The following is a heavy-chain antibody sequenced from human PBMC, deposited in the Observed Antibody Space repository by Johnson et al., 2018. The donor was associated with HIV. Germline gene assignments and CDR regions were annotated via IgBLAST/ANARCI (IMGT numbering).Heavy chain of an antibody. CDR1: GFTVSSNY. CDR3: VRPTTILTNDAFNI. Sequence: QLVESGGGVVKPGGSLRLSCAASGFTVSSNYMSWVRQAPGKGLEWVSVIYSGGSTYYADSVKGRFTISRDNAKNSLYLQMNSLRAEDTAVYYCVRPTTILTNDAFNIWGQGTMVTVSS. D-gene: IGHD3-9*01. CDR2: IYSGGST. J-gene: IGHJ3*02. V-gene: IGHV3-53*01.